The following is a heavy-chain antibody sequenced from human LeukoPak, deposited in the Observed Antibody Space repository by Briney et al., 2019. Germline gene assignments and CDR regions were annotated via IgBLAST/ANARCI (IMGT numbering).Heavy chain of an antibody. CDR1: GGSISNYY. J-gene: IGHJ4*02. D-gene: IGHD6-13*01. Sequence: SETLSLTCTVSGGSISNYYWSWIRQPPGKGLEWIGYIYYSGSTNYNPSLKSRVTISVDKSKNQFSLKLSSVTAADTAVYYCARGPRGSSSWYRNYFDYWGQGTLVTVSS. V-gene: IGHV4-59*12. CDR2: IYYSGST. CDR3: ARGPRGSSSWYRNYFDY.